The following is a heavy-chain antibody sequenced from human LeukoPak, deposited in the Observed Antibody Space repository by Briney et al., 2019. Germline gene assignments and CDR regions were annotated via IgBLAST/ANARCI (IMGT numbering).Heavy chain of an antibody. J-gene: IGHJ5*02. CDR3: ARDTPAISSGSFSPEDWFDP. CDR1: GYIFTAYG. V-gene: IGHV1-8*02. Sequence: ASVKVSCKASGYIFTAYGISWVRQAPGQGLEWMGWMNPNSGNTGYAQKFQGRVTVTRNTSISTAYMELSSLRSEDTAVYYCARDTPAISSGSFSPEDWFDPWGQGTLVTVSS. D-gene: IGHD3-10*01. CDR2: MNPNSGNT.